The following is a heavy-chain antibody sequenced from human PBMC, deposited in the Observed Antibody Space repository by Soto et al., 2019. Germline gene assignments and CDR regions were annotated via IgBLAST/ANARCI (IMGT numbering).Heavy chain of an antibody. CDR2: ISYDGSNK. CDR3: ARDPPFGELLGMHGMDV. J-gene: IGHJ6*02. Sequence: GGSLRLSCAASGFTFSSYAMHWVRQAPGKGLEWVAVISYDGSNKYYADSVKGRFTISRDNSKNTLYLQMNSLRAEDTAVYYCARDPPFGELLGMHGMDVWGQGTTVTVSS. CDR1: GFTFSSYA. V-gene: IGHV3-30-3*01. D-gene: IGHD3-10*01.